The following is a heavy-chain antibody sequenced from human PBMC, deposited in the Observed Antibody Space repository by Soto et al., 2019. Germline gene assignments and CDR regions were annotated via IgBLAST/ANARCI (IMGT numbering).Heavy chain of an antibody. Sequence: GGSLRLSCAASGFTFSSYAMSWVRQAPGKGLEWVSAISGSGGSTYYADSVKGRFTISRDNSKNTLYLQMNSLRAEDTAVYYCAKDPQAVVAATYYYYGMDVWGQGTTVTVSS. CDR1: GFTFSSYA. J-gene: IGHJ6*02. CDR3: AKDPQAVVAATYYYYGMDV. D-gene: IGHD2-15*01. CDR2: ISGSGGST. V-gene: IGHV3-23*01.